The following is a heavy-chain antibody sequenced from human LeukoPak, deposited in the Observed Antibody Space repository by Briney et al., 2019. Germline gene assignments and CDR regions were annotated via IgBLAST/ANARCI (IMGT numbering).Heavy chain of an antibody. CDR3: ARAPVMVVPAAICSYMDV. D-gene: IGHD2-2*01. Sequence: NPSETLSLTCTVSGGSISSSSYYWGWIRQPPGKGLEWIGEINHSGSTNYNPSLKSRVTISVDTSKNQFSLKLSSVTAADTAVYYCARAPVMVVPAAICSYMDVWGKGTTVTVSS. CDR1: GGSISSSSYY. J-gene: IGHJ6*03. CDR2: INHSGST. V-gene: IGHV4-39*07.